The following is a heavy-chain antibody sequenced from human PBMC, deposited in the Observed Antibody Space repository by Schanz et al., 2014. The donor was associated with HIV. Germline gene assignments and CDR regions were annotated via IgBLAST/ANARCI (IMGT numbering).Heavy chain of an antibody. CDR2: MWSDGSNK. J-gene: IGHJ6*02. Sequence: QVQLVESGGGVVQPGRSLRLSCAASGFTFSSYAMHWVRQAPGKGLEWVASMWSDGSNKYYADSVRGRFTISRDNSKDTLYLEMNSLREDDTAVYSCARDLTGYCTMDAWGQGTTVTVYS. CDR1: GFTFSSYA. D-gene: IGHD5-18*01. CDR3: ARDLTGYCTMDA. V-gene: IGHV3-33*08.